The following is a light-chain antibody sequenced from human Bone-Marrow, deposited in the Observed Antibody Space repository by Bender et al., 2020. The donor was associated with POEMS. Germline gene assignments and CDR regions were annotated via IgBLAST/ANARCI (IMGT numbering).Light chain of an antibody. V-gene: IGLV3-1*01. Sequence: SYELTQPPSVSVSPGQTASITCSGDKLGDKYTCWYQQKPGQSPVLVIYQDTQRPSGIPERFSGSNSGDTATLTISGTQAMDEADYYCQVWGSGWVFGGGTKLTVL. CDR2: QDT. CDR1: KLGDKY. CDR3: QVWGSGWV. J-gene: IGLJ2*01.